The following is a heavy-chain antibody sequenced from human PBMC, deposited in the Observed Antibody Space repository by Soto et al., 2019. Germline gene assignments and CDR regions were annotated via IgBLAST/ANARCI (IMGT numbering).Heavy chain of an antibody. CDR2: ISNYNGDT. CDR1: GYTFTSYG. V-gene: IGHV1-18*01. CDR3: AREYSFGSGTYYTGLGFDY. Sequence: GASVKVSCKASGYTFTSYGITWVRQAPGQGLEWMGWISNYNGDTHYAQKFQDRVTMTTDTSASTAYMELRRLRSDDTAVYYCAREYSFGSGTYYTGLGFDYWGLGTLVPSPQ. D-gene: IGHD3-10*01. J-gene: IGHJ4*02.